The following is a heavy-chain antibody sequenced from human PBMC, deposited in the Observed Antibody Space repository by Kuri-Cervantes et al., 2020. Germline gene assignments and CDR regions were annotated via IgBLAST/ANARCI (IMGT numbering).Heavy chain of an antibody. Sequence: GGSLRLSCAASGFTFSSYAMHWVRQAPGKGLEWVSAIGTAGDTYYPGSVKGRFTISRDNAKNSLYLQMNSLRAEDTAVYYCARGDPVHFGGSYGYYYYGMDVWGQGTTVTVSS. J-gene: IGHJ6*02. V-gene: IGHV3-13*01. CDR2: IGTAGDT. D-gene: IGHD1-26*01. CDR3: ARGDPVHFGGSYGYYYYGMDV. CDR1: GFTFSSYA.